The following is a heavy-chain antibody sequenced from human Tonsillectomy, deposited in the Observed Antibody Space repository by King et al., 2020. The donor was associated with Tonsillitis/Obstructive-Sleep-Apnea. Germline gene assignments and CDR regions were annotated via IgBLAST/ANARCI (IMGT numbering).Heavy chain of an antibody. J-gene: IGHJ4*02. CDR1: GGSISSHY. D-gene: IGHD1-1*01. CDR3: VRHDFGNDVTLDY. V-gene: IGHV4-59*08. Sequence: QLQESGPELVKPSETLSLTCTVSGGSISSHYWSWIRQPPGKGLEWIGCMYYGGSTYSNPSLKSRVTMSVDTSKNQFSLKLSSVTAADTAIYYCVRHDFGNDVTLDYWGLGTLVTVSS. CDR2: MYYGGST.